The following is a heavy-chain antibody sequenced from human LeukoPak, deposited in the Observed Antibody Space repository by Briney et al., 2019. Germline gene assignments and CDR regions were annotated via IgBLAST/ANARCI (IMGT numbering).Heavy chain of an antibody. CDR1: GGSISSYY. CDR3: GRHGGYSGYDDFDY. D-gene: IGHD5-12*01. CDR2: IYYSGST. J-gene: IGHJ4*02. Sequence: SETLSLTCTVSGGSISSYYWSWIRQPPGKGLEWIGYIYYSGSTNYTPSLKSQVTISVDTSRNQFSLKLSSVTAADTAVYYCGRHGGYSGYDDFDYWGQGTLVTVSS. V-gene: IGHV4-59*08.